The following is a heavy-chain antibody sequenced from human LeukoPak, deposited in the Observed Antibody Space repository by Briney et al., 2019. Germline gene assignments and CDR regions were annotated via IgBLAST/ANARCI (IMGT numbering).Heavy chain of an antibody. CDR3: AADIVVVVAATGDDI. D-gene: IGHD2-15*01. CDR2: ISSSSSYI. V-gene: IGHV3-21*01. J-gene: IGHJ3*02. CDR1: GFTFSSYS. Sequence: GGSLRLSCAASGFTFSSYSMNWVRQAPGKGLEWVSSISSSSSYIYYADSVKGRFTISRDNAKNSLYLQMNSLRAEDTAVYYCAADIVVVVAATGDDIWGQGTMVTVSS.